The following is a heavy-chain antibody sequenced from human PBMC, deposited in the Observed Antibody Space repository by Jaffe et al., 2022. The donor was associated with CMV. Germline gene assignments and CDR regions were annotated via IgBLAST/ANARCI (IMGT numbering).Heavy chain of an antibody. D-gene: IGHD1-26*01. Sequence: QLQLQESGPGLVKPSETLSLTCTVSGGSISSSSYYWGWIRQPPGKGLEWIGSIYYSGSTYYNPSLKSRVTISVDTSKNQFSLKLSSVTAADTAVYYCARHEWELLLDAFDIWGQGTMVTVSS. J-gene: IGHJ3*02. CDR1: GGSISSSSYY. V-gene: IGHV4-39*01. CDR2: IYYSGST. CDR3: ARHEWELLLDAFDI.